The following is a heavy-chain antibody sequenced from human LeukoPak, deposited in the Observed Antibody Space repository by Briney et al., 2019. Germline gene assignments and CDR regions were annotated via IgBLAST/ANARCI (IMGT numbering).Heavy chain of an antibody. Sequence: GGSLRLSCAASGFTFSSYAMSWVRQAPGKGLEWVAVIWYDGSNKYYADSVKGRFTISRDNSKNTLYLQMNSLRAEDTAVYYCARGDYYDSTGVFDYWGQGTLVTVSS. D-gene: IGHD3-22*01. CDR3: ARGDYYDSTGVFDY. V-gene: IGHV3-33*08. J-gene: IGHJ4*02. CDR2: IWYDGSNK. CDR1: GFTFSSYA.